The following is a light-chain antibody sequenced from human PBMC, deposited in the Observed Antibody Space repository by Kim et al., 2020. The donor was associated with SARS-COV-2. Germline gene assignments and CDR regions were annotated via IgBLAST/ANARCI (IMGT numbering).Light chain of an antibody. CDR2: QDS. Sequence: SYELTQPPSVSVSPGQTASITCPGDKLGDKYACWYQQKPGQSPVLVIYQDSKRPSGIPERFSGSNSGNTATLTISGTQAMDEADYYCQAWDSSTAPYYVFGTGTKVTVL. J-gene: IGLJ1*01. CDR3: QAWDSSTAPYYV. V-gene: IGLV3-1*01. CDR1: KLGDKY.